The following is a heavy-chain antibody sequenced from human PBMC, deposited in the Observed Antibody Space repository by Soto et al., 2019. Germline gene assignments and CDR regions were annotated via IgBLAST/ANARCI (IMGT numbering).Heavy chain of an antibody. Sequence: SETLSLTCTVSGGSISNYYWSWIRQPPGKGLEWIGYIYYSGSTNYTPSLKSRVTISVDTSKNQFSLKLSSVTAADTAVYYCARDPLYSSGWYSFDYWGQGTLVTVS. V-gene: IGHV4-59*01. CDR3: ARDPLYSSGWYSFDY. D-gene: IGHD6-19*01. CDR2: IYYSGST. J-gene: IGHJ4*02. CDR1: GGSISNYY.